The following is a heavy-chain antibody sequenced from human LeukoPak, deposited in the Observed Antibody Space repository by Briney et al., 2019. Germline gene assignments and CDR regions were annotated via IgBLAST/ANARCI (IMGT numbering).Heavy chain of an antibody. J-gene: IGHJ4*02. CDR3: ARGPSSSWYLPDFDY. CDR2: INHSGST. CDR1: GGPFSGYY. D-gene: IGHD6-13*01. V-gene: IGHV4-34*01. Sequence: SETLSLTCAVYGGPFSGYYWSWIRQPPGKGLEWIGEINHSGSTNYNPSLKSRVTISVDTSKNQFSLKLSSVTAADTAVYYCARGPSSSWYLPDFDYWGQGTLVTVSS.